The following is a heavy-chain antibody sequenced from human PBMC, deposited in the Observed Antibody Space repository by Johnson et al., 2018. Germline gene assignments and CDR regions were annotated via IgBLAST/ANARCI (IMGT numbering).Heavy chain of an antibody. Sequence: VQLVESGVGLVKPGGSXRLSCAASGFTFSSYSMNWVRQAPGKGLEWVSSISSSSSYIYYADSVKGRFTISRDNAKNSLYLQMNSLRAEETAVYYCAREEGYGYFQHWGQGTLVTVSS. CDR3: AREEGYGYFQH. V-gene: IGHV3-21*01. J-gene: IGHJ1*01. CDR2: ISSSSSYI. CDR1: GFTFSSYS. D-gene: IGHD5-18*01.